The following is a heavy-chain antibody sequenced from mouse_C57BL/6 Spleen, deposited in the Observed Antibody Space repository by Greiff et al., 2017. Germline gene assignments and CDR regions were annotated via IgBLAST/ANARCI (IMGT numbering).Heavy chain of an antibody. Sequence: VKLMESGPGLVAPSQSLSITCTVSGFSLTSYGVHWVRQPPGKGLEWLVVIWSDGSTTYNSALKSRLSISKDNSKSQVFLKMNSLQTDDTAMYXGARQGFTTVVDYAMDYWGQGTSVTVSS. J-gene: IGHJ4*01. CDR1: GFSLTSYG. D-gene: IGHD1-1*01. CDR3: ARQGFTTVVDYAMDY. CDR2: IWSDGST. V-gene: IGHV2-6-1*01.